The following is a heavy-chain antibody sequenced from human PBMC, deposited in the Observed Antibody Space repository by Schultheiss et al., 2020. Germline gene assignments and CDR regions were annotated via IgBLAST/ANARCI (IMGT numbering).Heavy chain of an antibody. V-gene: IGHV4-34*01. CDR2: INHSGST. J-gene: IGHJ6*03. CDR3: ARAFVSSSWYVMDV. CDR1: GGSFSGYY. D-gene: IGHD6-13*01. Sequence: SETLSLTCAVYGGSFSGYYWSWIRQPPGKGLEWIGEINHSGSTNYNPSLKSRVTISVDTSKNQFSLKLSSVTAADTAVYYCARAFVSSSWYVMDVWGRGTTVTVSS.